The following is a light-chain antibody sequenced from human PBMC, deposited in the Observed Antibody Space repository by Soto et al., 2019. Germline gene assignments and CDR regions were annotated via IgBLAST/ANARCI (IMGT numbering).Light chain of an antibody. V-gene: IGKV3-11*01. J-gene: IGKJ5*01. CDR3: QQRNSWPPVT. CDR1: PSVTNY. Sequence: EIVLTQSPATLSLSPGERATLSCSASPSVTNYLAWYQQKPGQPPRLLIYGAFNRAAGIPARFSGSGSGTDFTLTISSLEPEDSAVYYFQQRNSWPPVTFGQGTRLEIK. CDR2: GAF.